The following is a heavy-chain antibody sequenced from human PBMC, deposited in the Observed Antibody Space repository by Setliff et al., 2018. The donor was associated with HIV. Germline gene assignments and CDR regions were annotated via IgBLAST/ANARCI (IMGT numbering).Heavy chain of an antibody. CDR2: LYSGGDT. CDR3: AKDGISGGAYPPYYFDY. D-gene: IGHD2-15*01. V-gene: IGHV3-53*01. Sequence: GGSLRLSCAASGFSVSRHYMSWVRQAPGKGLEWVSVLYSGGDTYYSDYVRGRFTISRDSSKNTVDIQMNSLRAEDTAIYYCAKDGISGGAYPPYYFDYWGHGTLVTVSS. J-gene: IGHJ4*01. CDR1: GFSVSRHY.